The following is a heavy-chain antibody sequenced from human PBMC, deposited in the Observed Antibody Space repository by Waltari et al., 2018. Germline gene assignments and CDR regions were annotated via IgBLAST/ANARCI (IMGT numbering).Heavy chain of an antibody. J-gene: IGHJ6*02. CDR1: GFTFSSYS. Sequence: EVQLVESGGGLVKPGGSLRLSCAASGFTFSSYSMNWVRQAPGKGLEWVSSISSSSSYIYYADSVKGGFTISRDNAKNSLYLQMNSLRAEDTAVYYCARDGLDPYYYAPYYGMDVWGQGTTVTVSS. CDR2: ISSSSSYI. D-gene: IGHD3-10*01. V-gene: IGHV3-21*01. CDR3: ARDGLDPYYYAPYYGMDV.